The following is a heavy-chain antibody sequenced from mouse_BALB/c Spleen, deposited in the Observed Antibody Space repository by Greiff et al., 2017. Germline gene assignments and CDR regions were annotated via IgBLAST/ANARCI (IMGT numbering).Heavy chain of an antibody. J-gene: IGHJ2*01. Sequence: VQLKESGAELVRSGASVKLSCTASGFNIKDYYMHWVTQRPEQGLEWIGWIDPENGDTEYAPKFQGKATMTADTSSNTAYLQLSSLTSEDTAVYYCNAYGSDYWGQGTTLTVSS. D-gene: IGHD2-2*01. CDR1: GFNIKDYY. CDR3: NAYGSDY. CDR2: IDPENGDT. V-gene: IGHV14-4*02.